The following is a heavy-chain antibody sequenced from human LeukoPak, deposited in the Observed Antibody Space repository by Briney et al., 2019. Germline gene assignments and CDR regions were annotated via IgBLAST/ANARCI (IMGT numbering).Heavy chain of an antibody. V-gene: IGHV3-30*18. CDR1: GFTFSNYV. CDR2: ISYDGSNK. CDR3: AKGLSMVATTGFDY. J-gene: IGHJ4*02. D-gene: IGHD5-12*01. Sequence: GGSLRLSCAASGFTFSNYVMHWVRQAPGKGLEWVALISYDGSNKYYADSVKGRFTISRDNSKNTLYLQMNSLRAEGTAVYYCAKGLSMVATTGFDYWGQGTLVTVSS.